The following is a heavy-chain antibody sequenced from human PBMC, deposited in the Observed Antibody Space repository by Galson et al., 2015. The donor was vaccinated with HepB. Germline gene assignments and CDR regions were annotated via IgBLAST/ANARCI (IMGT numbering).Heavy chain of an antibody. Sequence: SVKVSCKASGYIFSTYYIHWVRQAPGQGLEWMGIINPSGGRTTYAQKFRDKVTMTRDTSTNTVYMELSSLRSEDTAVYYCATIRVGYCITTSCKADDLDVWCQGTMVTGSS. CDR3: ATIRVGYCITTSCKADDLDV. CDR2: INPSGGRT. V-gene: IGHV1-46*01. CDR1: GYIFSTYY. D-gene: IGHD2-2*01. J-gene: IGHJ3*01.